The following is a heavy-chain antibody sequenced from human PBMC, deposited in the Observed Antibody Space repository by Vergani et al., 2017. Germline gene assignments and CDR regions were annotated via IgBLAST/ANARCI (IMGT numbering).Heavy chain of an antibody. Sequence: QITLKESGPTLVKPTQTLTLTCTFSGFSLSTSGVGVGWIRPPPGKSLEWLALIYWNDDKRYSPSLKSRLTITKDTSKNQWVLKMTNMDPVDTATYYCAHSVYDILTGYYFDWFDPWGQGTLVTVSS. D-gene: IGHD3-9*01. J-gene: IGHJ5*02. V-gene: IGHV2-5*01. CDR1: GFSLSTSGVG. CDR3: AHSVYDILTGYYFDWFDP. CDR2: IYWNDDK.